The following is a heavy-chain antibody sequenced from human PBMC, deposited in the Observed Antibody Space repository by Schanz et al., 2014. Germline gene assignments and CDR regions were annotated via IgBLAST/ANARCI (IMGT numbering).Heavy chain of an antibody. V-gene: IGHV3-23*04. D-gene: IGHD3-9*01. J-gene: IGHJ5*02. CDR2: ISGSGGST. Sequence: EVQLVESGGGLVQPGGSLRLSCVASGFTFSSYAMTWVRQAPGKGLEWVSAISGSGGSTYYADSVKGRFTISRDNAKTTLYRQMSSRRADDTAVYYCAKAADWPVTRFDPWGQGSLVTVAS. CDR1: GFTFSSYA. CDR3: AKAADWPVTRFDP.